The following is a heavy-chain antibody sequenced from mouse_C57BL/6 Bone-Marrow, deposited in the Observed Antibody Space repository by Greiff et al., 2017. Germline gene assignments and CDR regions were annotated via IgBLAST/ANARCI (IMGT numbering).Heavy chain of an antibody. D-gene: IGHD2-3*01. CDR1: GYTFTNYW. CDR2: IYPGDGST. Sequence: VQRVESGAELVRPGTSVKMSCKASGYTFTNYWIGWAKQRPGHGLEGIGDIYPGDGSTNYNAKFKGKATLTADKSSSTAYMQFSSLTSEDSAIYYCAIYDGDALFAFWGQGTLVTVS. V-gene: IGHV1-63*01. CDR3: AIYDGDALFAF. J-gene: IGHJ3*01.